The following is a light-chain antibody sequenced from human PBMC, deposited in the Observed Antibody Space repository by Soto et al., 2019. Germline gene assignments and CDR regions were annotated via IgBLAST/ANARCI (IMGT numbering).Light chain of an antibody. CDR3: SLYTSSSTYV. J-gene: IGLJ1*01. V-gene: IGLV2-18*01. Sequence: QSALTQPPSVSGSPGQSVTISCTGTSSDVGSYNRVSWYQQPPGTAPKLMIYEVSNRPSGVPDRFSASKSGNTASLTISGLLAEDEADYYCSLYTSSSTYVFGTGTKVTVL. CDR2: EVS. CDR1: SSDVGSYNR.